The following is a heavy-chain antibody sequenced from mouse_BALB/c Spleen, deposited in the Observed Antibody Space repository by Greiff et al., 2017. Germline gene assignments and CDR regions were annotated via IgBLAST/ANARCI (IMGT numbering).Heavy chain of an antibody. Sequence: VQLQESGAELMKPGASVKISCKATGYTFSSYWIEWVKQRPGHGLEWIGEILPGSGRTNYNEKFKGKATFTADTSSNTAYMQLSSLTSEDSAVYYCARSMMVTSYAMDYWGQGTSVTVSS. V-gene: IGHV1-9*01. CDR1: GYTFSSYW. CDR2: ILPGSGRT. D-gene: IGHD2-3*01. J-gene: IGHJ4*01. CDR3: ARSMMVTSYAMDY.